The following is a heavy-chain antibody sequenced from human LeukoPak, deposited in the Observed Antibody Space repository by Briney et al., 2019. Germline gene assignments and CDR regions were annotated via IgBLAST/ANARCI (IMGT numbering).Heavy chain of an antibody. CDR1: GYSFTSYW. D-gene: IGHD6-13*01. J-gene: IGHJ4*02. Sequence: GESLKISCKGSGYSFTSYWIGWVRQMPGKGLEWMGIIYPGDSDTRYSPSFQGQVTISADKSISTAYLPWSSLKASDTAMYYCARHPPTYSSSWYIDYWGQGTLVTVSS. CDR2: IYPGDSDT. CDR3: ARHPPTYSSSWYIDY. V-gene: IGHV5-51*01.